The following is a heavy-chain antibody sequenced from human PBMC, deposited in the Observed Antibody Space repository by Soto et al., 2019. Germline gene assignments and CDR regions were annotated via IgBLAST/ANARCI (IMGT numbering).Heavy chain of an antibody. D-gene: IGHD1-26*01. V-gene: IGHV3-64*01. J-gene: IGHJ4*02. CDR2: ISSNGGST. Sequence: EVPLVESGGGLVQPGGSLRLSCAASGFTFSSYAMHWVRQAPGKGLEYVSAISSNGGSTYYANSVKGRFTISRDNSKNXLXXXXGSLXAEDMAVYYCAREGGSYYFDYWGQGTLVTVSS. CDR3: AREGGSYYFDY. CDR1: GFTFSSYA.